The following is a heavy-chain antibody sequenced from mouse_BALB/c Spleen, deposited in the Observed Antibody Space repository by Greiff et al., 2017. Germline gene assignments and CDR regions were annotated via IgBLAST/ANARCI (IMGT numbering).Heavy chain of an antibody. V-gene: IGHV5-12-2*01. Sequence: VQLKESGGGLVQPGGSLKLSCAASGFTFSSYTMSWVRQTPEKRLEWVAYISNGGGSTYYPDTVKGRFTISRDNAKNTLYLQMSSLKSEDTAMYYCARRRDGFDYWGQGTTLTVSS. CDR2: ISNGGGST. CDR1: GFTFSSYT. CDR3: ARRRDGFDY. D-gene: IGHD3-3*01. J-gene: IGHJ2*01.